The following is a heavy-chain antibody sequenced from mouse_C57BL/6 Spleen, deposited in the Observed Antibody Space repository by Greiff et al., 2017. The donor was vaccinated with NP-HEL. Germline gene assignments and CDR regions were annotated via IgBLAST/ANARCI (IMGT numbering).Heavy chain of an antibody. Sequence: EVQLKESGGGLVQPGGSMKLSCAASGFTFSDAWMDWVRQSPEKGLEWVAEIRNKANNHATYYAESVKGRFTISRDDSKSSVYLQMNSLRAEDTGIYYCTLYGSSSYYYAMDYWGQGTSVTVSS. CDR1: GFTFSDAW. V-gene: IGHV6-6*01. J-gene: IGHJ4*01. CDR3: TLYGSSSYYYAMDY. CDR2: IRNKANNHAT. D-gene: IGHD1-1*01.